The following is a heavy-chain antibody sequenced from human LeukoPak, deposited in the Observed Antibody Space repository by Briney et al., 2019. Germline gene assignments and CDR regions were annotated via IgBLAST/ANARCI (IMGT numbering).Heavy chain of an antibody. V-gene: IGHV3-21*01. D-gene: IGHD6-13*01. Sequence: GGSLRLSCAASGFTFSSYSMNWVRQAPGKGLEWVSSISSSSSYIYYADSVKGRFTISRDNAKNSLYLQMNSLRAEDTAVYCCAASPLYSTYYFDYWGQGTLVTVSS. CDR3: AASPLYSTYYFDY. CDR1: GFTFSSYS. J-gene: IGHJ4*02. CDR2: ISSSSSYI.